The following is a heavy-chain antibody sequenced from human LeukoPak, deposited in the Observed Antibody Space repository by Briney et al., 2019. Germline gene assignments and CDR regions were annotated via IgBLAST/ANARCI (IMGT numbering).Heavy chain of an antibody. J-gene: IGHJ3*02. CDR2: ISSSGSTI. CDR1: GFTFSSYE. CDR3: ARREISSGWYVGAFDI. D-gene: IGHD6-19*01. V-gene: IGHV3-48*03. Sequence: PGGSLRLSCAASGFTFSSYEMNWVRQAPGKGLEWVSYISSSGSTIYYADFVKGRFTISRDNAKNSLYLQMNSLRAEDTAVYYCARREISSGWYVGAFDIWGQGTMVTVSS.